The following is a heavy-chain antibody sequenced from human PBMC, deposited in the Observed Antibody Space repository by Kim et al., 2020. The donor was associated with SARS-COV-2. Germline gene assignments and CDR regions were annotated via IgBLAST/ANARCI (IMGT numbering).Heavy chain of an antibody. V-gene: IGHV3-23*03. CDR2: IYSGGGST. CDR3: AKANYEENYPYYYYGMDV. J-gene: IGHJ6*02. Sequence: GGSLRLSCAASGFSFSNYAMSWVRQAPGKGLEWVSLIYSGGGSTYYADSVKGRFTISRDNSKNTLYLQMNSLRAEDTALYYCAKANYEENYPYYYYGMDVWGQGTTVTVSS. CDR1: GFSFSNYA. D-gene: IGHD1-7*01.